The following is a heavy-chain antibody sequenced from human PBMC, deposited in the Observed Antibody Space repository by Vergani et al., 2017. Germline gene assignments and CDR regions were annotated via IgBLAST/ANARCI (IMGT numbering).Heavy chain of an antibody. Sequence: QVQLVQSGAEVKKPGSSVKVSCKASGGTFSSYTISWVRQAPGQGLEWMGRIIPILGIANYAQKFQGRVTITADKSTSTAYMVLSSLRSEDTAAYYCAGYPWEGNRRGRFDYWGQGTLVTVSS. CDR2: IIPILGIA. V-gene: IGHV1-69*02. D-gene: IGHD1-26*01. CDR3: AGYPWEGNRRGRFDY. CDR1: GGTFSSYT. J-gene: IGHJ4*02.